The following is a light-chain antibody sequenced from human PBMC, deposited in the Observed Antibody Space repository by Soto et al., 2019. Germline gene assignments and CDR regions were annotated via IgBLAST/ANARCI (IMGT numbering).Light chain of an antibody. CDR1: TGAVTSGYY. CDR3: LLYYGGAS. V-gene: IGLV7-43*01. J-gene: IGLJ2*01. CDR2: STS. Sequence: QTVVTQEPSLTVSPGGTVTLTCASGTGAVTSGYYPNWFQQKPGQAPRPLIYSTSHKHSWTPARVSGSLLGGKAALTLSGVQPEDEAEYYCLLYYGGASFGGGTKLTVL.